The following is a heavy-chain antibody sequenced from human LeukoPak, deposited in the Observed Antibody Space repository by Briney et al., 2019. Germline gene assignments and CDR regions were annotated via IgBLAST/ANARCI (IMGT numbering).Heavy chain of an antibody. Sequence: SETLSLTCAVYGGSFSGYYWSWIRQPPGKGLEWIGEINHSGSTNYNPSLKSRVTISVDTSKNQSSLKLSSVTAADTAVYYCASRSSSQPPNYWGQGTLVTVSS. CDR3: ASRSSSQPPNY. CDR1: GGSFSGYY. CDR2: INHSGST. J-gene: IGHJ4*02. V-gene: IGHV4-34*01. D-gene: IGHD6-13*01.